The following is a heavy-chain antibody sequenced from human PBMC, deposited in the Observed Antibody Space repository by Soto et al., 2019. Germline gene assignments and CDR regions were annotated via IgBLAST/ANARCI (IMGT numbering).Heavy chain of an antibody. CDR2: IKQDGSVK. D-gene: IGHD2-15*01. V-gene: IGHV3-7*01. CDR1: GFTFSSYW. Sequence: EVQLVESGGGLVQPGGSLRLSCAASGFTFSSYWMSWVRQAPGKGLEWVANIKQDGSVKYYVDSVKGRFTISRDNAKNSLYLKMNSLRAEDTAVYYCARKYCSGGSCYGDYWGKGTLVTVSS. CDR3: ARKYCSGGSCYGDY. J-gene: IGHJ4*02.